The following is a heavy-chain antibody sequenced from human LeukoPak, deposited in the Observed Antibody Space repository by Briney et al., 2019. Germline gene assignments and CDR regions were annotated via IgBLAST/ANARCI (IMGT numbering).Heavy chain of an antibody. CDR2: ISWNSGSI. J-gene: IGHJ3*02. CDR3: AKDHSGSYFLDAFDI. D-gene: IGHD1-26*01. V-gene: IGHV3-9*01. Sequence: GGSLRLSCAASGFTFDDYAMHWVRQAPGKGLEWVSGISWNSGSIGYADSVKGRFTISRDNAKNSLYLQMNSLRAEDTALYYCAKDHSGSYFLDAFDIWGQGTMVTVSS. CDR1: GFTFDDYA.